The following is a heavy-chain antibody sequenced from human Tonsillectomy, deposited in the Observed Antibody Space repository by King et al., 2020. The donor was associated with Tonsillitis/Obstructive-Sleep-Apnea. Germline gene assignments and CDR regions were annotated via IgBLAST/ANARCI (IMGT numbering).Heavy chain of an antibody. CDR1: GFTFNSYA. CDR3: GKDQRFYTSSSFFAFDI. Sequence: VQLVESGGGLVQPGGSLRLSCAASGFTFNSYAMSWVRQAPGKGLEWVSTISGSGGSTYYADSVKGRFTISRDNSKNTLYLQMNSLRAEDTAVYYCGKDQRFYTSSSFFAFDIWGQGTMVTVSS. CDR2: ISGSGGST. V-gene: IGHV3-23*04. D-gene: IGHD6-6*01. J-gene: IGHJ3*02.